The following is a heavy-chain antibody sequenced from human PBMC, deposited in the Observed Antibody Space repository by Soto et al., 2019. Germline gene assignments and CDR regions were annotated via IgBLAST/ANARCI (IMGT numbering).Heavy chain of an antibody. Sequence: PXECLKSSCKGSGYSFTSYCIGWVRQMPGKGLEWMGIIYPGDSDTRYSPSFQGQVTISADKSISTAYLQWSSLKASDTAMYYCARHGVEWFGETSYYYGMDVWGQGTTVTVSS. CDR2: IYPGDSDT. CDR3: ARHGVEWFGETSYYYGMDV. J-gene: IGHJ6*02. V-gene: IGHV5-51*01. CDR1: GYSFTSYC. D-gene: IGHD3-10*01.